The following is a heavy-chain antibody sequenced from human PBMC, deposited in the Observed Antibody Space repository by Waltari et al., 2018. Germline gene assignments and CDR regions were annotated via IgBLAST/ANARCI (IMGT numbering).Heavy chain of an antibody. V-gene: IGHV4-38-2*01. Sequence: VQLQESGPGLVKPSETLSLPCAVPGYSISSGYYWGWIRQPPGKGLEWIGSIYHSGSTYYNPSLKSRVTISVDTSKNQFSLKLSSVTAADTAVYYCARSYSGSYSWFDPWGQGTLVTVSS. CDR2: IYHSGST. D-gene: IGHD1-26*01. CDR3: ARSYSGSYSWFDP. CDR1: GYSISSGYY. J-gene: IGHJ5*02.